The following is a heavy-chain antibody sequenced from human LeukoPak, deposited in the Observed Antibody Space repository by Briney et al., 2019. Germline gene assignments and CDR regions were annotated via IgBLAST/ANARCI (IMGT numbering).Heavy chain of an antibody. CDR1: GGSISNYY. CDR2: KSVSGHT. CDR3: ARVVFSSSWYGGHFDY. V-gene: IGHV4-4*07. D-gene: IGHD6-13*01. J-gene: IGHJ4*02. Sequence: PSETLSLTCTVSGGSISNYYWNWIRQPAGKGLEWIGRKSVSGHTNYRSSLESRVTMSVDTSKNQFSLRLNSVTTADTAVYYCARVVFSSSWYGGHFDYWGQGTLVTVSS.